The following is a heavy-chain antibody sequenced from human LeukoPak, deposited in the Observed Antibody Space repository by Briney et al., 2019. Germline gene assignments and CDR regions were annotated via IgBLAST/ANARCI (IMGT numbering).Heavy chain of an antibody. D-gene: IGHD6-19*01. J-gene: IGHJ4*02. V-gene: IGHV1-2*02. CDR3: ATYTSALQYFLY. CDR2: VNPSGGAT. Sequence: GASVKVSCKASGYSFTDYYIHWVRQAPGQGPEWMGWVNPSGGATKYAQKFQDRVTMTRDTSISTAYLELSGLTSDDTAVYYCATYTSALQYFLYWGLGTLVTVSS. CDR1: GYSFTDYY.